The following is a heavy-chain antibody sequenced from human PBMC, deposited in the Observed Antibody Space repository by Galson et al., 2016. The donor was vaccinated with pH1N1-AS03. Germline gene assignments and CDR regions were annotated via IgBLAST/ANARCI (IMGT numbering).Heavy chain of an antibody. CDR1: GFTFSRYW. CDR2: INEDGSTT. V-gene: IGHV3-74*01. Sequence: SLRLSCAASGFTFSRYWMHWVRQAPGKGLVWVSHINEDGSTTRYADSVKGRFTIPRDNSESTLYLQMDSLGDDDTAVYYCARDVGGPDDYWGQGTLVTVSS. J-gene: IGHJ4*02. D-gene: IGHD4-23*01. CDR3: ARDVGGPDDY.